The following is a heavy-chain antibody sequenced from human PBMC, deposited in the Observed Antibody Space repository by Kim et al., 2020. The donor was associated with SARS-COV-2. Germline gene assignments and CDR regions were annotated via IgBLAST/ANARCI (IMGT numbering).Heavy chain of an antibody. D-gene: IGHD2-15*01. CDR2: ISYDGSNK. CDR3: AKDLVVVAAHDAFDI. V-gene: IGHV3-30*18. CDR1: GFTFSSYG. J-gene: IGHJ3*02. Sequence: GGSLRLSCAASGFTFSSYGMHWVRQAPGKGLEWVAVISYDGSNKYYADSVKGRFTISRDNSKNTLYLQMNSLRAEDTAVYYCAKDLVVVAAHDAFDIWG.